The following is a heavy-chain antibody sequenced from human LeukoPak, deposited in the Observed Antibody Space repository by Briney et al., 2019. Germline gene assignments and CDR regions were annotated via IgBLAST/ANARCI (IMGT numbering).Heavy chain of an antibody. CDR3: ARTLWELLPFDY. CDR1: GYTFTGYY. CDR2: INPNSGGT. Sequence: GASVKVSCKAPGYTFTGYYMHWVRQAPGQGLEWMGWINPNSGGTNYAQKFQGRVTMTRDTSISTAHMELSRLRSDDTAVYYCARTLWELLPFDYWGQGTVVTVSS. V-gene: IGHV1-2*02. J-gene: IGHJ4*02. D-gene: IGHD1-26*01.